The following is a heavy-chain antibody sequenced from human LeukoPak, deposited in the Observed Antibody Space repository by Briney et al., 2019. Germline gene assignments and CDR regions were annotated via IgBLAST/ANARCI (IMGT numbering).Heavy chain of an antibody. V-gene: IGHV3-33*01. Sequence: PGRSLRLSCAASGFSFTSYGMQWVRQAPGKGREWVAVIWYDGTNKYYADSVKGRFTISRDTSNNMLYLQMNSLRAEDTAVYYCARVSESGNSDYWGQGTLVTVSS. J-gene: IGHJ4*02. D-gene: IGHD4-23*01. CDR1: GFSFTSYG. CDR3: ARVSESGNSDY. CDR2: IWYDGTNK.